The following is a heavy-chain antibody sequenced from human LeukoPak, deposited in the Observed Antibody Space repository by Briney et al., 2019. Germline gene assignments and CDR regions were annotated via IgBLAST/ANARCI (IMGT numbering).Heavy chain of an antibody. V-gene: IGHV4-59*01. CDR1: GGSISSYY. Sequence: SETLSLTCTVSGGSISSYYWSWIRQPPGKGLEWIGYIYYSGSTNYNPSLKSRVTISVDTSKNQFSLKLSSVTAADTAVYYCASAHYSNPLGYYGMDVWGQGTTVTVSS. CDR3: ASAHYSNPLGYYGMDV. CDR2: IYYSGST. J-gene: IGHJ6*02. D-gene: IGHD4-11*01.